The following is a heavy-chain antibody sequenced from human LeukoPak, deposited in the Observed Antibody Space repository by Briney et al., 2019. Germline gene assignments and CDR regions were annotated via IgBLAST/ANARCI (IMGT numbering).Heavy chain of an antibody. CDR2: ISSSSSYI. Sequence: PGGSLRLSCAASGFTFSSYSTNWVRQAPGKGLEWVSSISSSSSYIYYADSVKGRFTISRDNAKNSLYLQMNSLRAEDTAVYCCARGGRQQLVWGLFDYWGQGTLVTVSS. CDR1: GFTFSSYS. CDR3: ARGGRQQLVWGLFDY. D-gene: IGHD6-13*01. V-gene: IGHV3-21*01. J-gene: IGHJ4*02.